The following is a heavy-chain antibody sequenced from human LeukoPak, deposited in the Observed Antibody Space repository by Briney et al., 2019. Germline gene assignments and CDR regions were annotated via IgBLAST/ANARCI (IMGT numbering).Heavy chain of an antibody. CDR2: INHSGST. Sequence: SETLSLTCAVYGGSFSGYYWSWIRQPPGKGLEWIGEINHSGSTNYNPSLKSRVTISVDTSKNQFSLKLSSVTAADTALYYCARGRYPDAFDIWGQGTMVTVSS. V-gene: IGHV4-34*01. J-gene: IGHJ3*02. CDR3: ARGRYPDAFDI. D-gene: IGHD1-1*01. CDR1: GGSFSGYY.